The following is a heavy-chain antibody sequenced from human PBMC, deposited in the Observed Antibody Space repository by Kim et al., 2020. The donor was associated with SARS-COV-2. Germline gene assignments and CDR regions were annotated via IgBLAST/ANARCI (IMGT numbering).Heavy chain of an antibody. V-gene: IGHV3-9*01. D-gene: IGHD1-26*01. CDR2: ISWNSGSI. CDR3: AKGSFPSGSYYFDY. CDR1: GFTFDDYA. J-gene: IGHJ4*02. Sequence: GGSLRLSCAASGFTFDDYAMHWVRQAPGKGLEWVSGISWNSGSIGYADSVKGRFTISRDNAKNSLYLQMNSLRAEDTALYYCAKGSFPSGSYYFDYWGQGTLVTVSS.